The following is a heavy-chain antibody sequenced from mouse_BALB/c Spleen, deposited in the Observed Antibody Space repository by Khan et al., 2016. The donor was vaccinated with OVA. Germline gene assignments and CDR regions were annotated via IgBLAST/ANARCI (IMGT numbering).Heavy chain of an antibody. V-gene: IGHV1S135*01. J-gene: IGHJ2*01. CDR1: GYSFTDYN. CDR3: ALIYHYGSGFDY. CDR2: IDPYNGGT. Sequence: EVQLQQSGPELVKPGASVKVSRKASGYSFTDYNMFWVKQSLGKSLEWIGYIDPYNGGTNYNQKFMGKATLTVDKSSSTAFMHLNSLTSEYSAVYYWALIYHYGSGFDYWGQGTTLTVSS. D-gene: IGHD1-1*01.